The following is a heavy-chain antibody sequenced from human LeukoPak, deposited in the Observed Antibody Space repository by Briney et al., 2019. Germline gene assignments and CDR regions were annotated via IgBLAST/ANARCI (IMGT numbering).Heavy chain of an antibody. Sequence: PGGSLRLSCAASGFTFSNYPMSFLRQAPGRGLEWVSTSAGGDGTYYAESVRGRFTISRDESKSTLYLQMSNLRAEDTARYYYAKDLRGRLLSYFDYWGRGTLVTVSA. D-gene: IGHD2-21*02. CDR3: AKDLRGRLLSYFDY. CDR1: GFTFSNYP. J-gene: IGHJ4*02. V-gene: IGHV3-23*01. CDR2: SAGGDGT.